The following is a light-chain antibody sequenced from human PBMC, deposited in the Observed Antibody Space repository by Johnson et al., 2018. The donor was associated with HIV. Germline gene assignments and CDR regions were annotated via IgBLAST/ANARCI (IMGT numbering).Light chain of an antibody. CDR3: QSYDYALIGLKV. CDR2: GND. CDR1: SSNIGNNYV. Sequence: QSVLTQPPSVSAAPGQKVTISCSGSSSNIGNNYVSWYQQVPGTAPKLLIYGNDNRPSGVPERFSGSKSVTSASLAITGPQHEDEAEYYCQSYDYALIGLKVFGTGTEGTVL. J-gene: IGLJ1*01. V-gene: IGLV1-40*01.